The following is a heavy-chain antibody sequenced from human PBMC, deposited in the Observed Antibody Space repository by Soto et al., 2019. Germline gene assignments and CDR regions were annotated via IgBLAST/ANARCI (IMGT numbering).Heavy chain of an antibody. CDR3: TKDKPKYYGMDA. CDR2: INWDGGDT. V-gene: IGHV3-43*01. J-gene: IGHJ6*02. CDR1: GFTFDDYT. Sequence: GGSLRLSCAASGFTFDDYTMHWVRQAPGKGLEWVSLINWDGGDTYYADSVKGRFTISRDNSKNSLYLQMNSLTTEDTALYYCTKDKPKYYGMDAWGQGTTVTVSS.